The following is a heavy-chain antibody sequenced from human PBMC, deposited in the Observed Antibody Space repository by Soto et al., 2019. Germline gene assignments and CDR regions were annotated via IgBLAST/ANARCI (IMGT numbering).Heavy chain of an antibody. CDR3: CRDELDDYSNYGGYYYYGMDV. Sequence: PGGSLRLSCAASGFTFSSYGMHWVRQAPGKGLEWVAVIWYDGSNKYYADSVKGRFTISRDNSKNTLYLQMNSLRAEDTAVYYCCRDELDDYSNYGGYYYYGMDVWGQGTTVTVSS. D-gene: IGHD4-4*01. V-gene: IGHV3-33*01. J-gene: IGHJ6*02. CDR1: GFTFSSYG. CDR2: IWYDGSNK.